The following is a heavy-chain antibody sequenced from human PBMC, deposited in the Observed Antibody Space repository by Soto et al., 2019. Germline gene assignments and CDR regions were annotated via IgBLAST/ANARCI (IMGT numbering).Heavy chain of an antibody. D-gene: IGHD3-10*01. Sequence: GASVKVSCKASGYSFSRFGMHWVRQAPGKSLEWMGWINPGNGNTKYPQKFQGRVTMSRDTSASTAYMDLSSLKFEDTAVYYCARDFATIRGVTGPTALRHWGQGTQVTVSS. CDR1: GYSFSRFG. V-gene: IGHV1-3*01. CDR2: INPGNGNT. J-gene: IGHJ4*02. CDR3: ARDFATIRGVTGPTALRH.